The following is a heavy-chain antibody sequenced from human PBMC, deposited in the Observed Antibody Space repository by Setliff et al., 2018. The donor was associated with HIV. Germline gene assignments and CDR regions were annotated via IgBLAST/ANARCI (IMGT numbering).Heavy chain of an antibody. CDR2: IIPILGIA. CDR3: ARGSCSGGSCYHYYGIDV. V-gene: IGHV1-69*10. Sequence: SVKVSCKASGGTFSSYAISWVRQAPGQGLEWMGGIIPILGIANYAQKFQGRVTITADKSTSTAYMELSSLRSEDTAVYYCARGSCSGGSCYHYYGIDVWGQGTTVTVSS. J-gene: IGHJ6*02. D-gene: IGHD2-15*01. CDR1: GGTFSSYA.